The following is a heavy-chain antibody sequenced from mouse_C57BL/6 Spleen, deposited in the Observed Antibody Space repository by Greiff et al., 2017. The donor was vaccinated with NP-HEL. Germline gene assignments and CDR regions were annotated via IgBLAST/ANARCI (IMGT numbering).Heavy chain of an antibody. CDR2: IYPNSGST. J-gene: IGHJ4*01. CDR1: GYTFTSYW. Sequence: QVQLQQPGAELVKPGASVKLSCKASGYTFTSYWMHWVKQRPGQGLEWIGMIYPNSGSTNYNEKFKSKATLTVDKSSSTAYMQLSSLTSEDSAVYYCARVDFNGSYAMDYWGQGTSVTVSS. V-gene: IGHV1-64*01. CDR3: ARVDFNGSYAMDY.